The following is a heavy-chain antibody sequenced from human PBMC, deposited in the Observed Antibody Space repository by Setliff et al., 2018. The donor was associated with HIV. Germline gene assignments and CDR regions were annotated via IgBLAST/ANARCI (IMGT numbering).Heavy chain of an antibody. D-gene: IGHD2-8*02. V-gene: IGHV4-4*09. CDR3: ARLIHTGLLYFDY. Sequence: SETLSLTCFVSGISISGHFWGWIRQPPGKGLEWIGYIYTSGTTEYNPSLDSRVTISVDTSRDQFSLNLRSVTAADTALYFCARLIHTGLLYFDYWGLGMLVTVSS. CDR1: GISISGHF. CDR2: IYTSGTT. J-gene: IGHJ4*02.